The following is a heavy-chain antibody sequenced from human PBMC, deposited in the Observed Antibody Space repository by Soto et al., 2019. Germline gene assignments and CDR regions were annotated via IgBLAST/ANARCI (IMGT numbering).Heavy chain of an antibody. Sequence: QVQLVQSGAEVKKPGSSVKVSCKASGGTFSSYAISWVRQAPGQGLEWMGGIIPIFGTANYAQKFQGRVMITADESTSTAYMELRSLRSEDTAVYYCAITSYYDILSGQGQFDYWGQGTLVTVSS. V-gene: IGHV1-69*01. J-gene: IGHJ4*02. CDR3: AITSYYDILSGQGQFDY. CDR2: IIPIFGTA. CDR1: GGTFSSYA. D-gene: IGHD3-9*01.